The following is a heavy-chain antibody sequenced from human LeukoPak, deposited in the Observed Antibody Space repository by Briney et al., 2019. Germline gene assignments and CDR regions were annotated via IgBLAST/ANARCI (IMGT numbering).Heavy chain of an antibody. J-gene: IGHJ6*02. CDR1: GFTFSSYG. D-gene: IGHD3-10*01. CDR3: AKVRYGSGGGRGLDV. V-gene: IGHV3-23*01. CDR2: VGGGDGST. Sequence: GGSLRLSCAASGFTFSSYGMCWVRQAPGKGLEWVSAVGGGDGSTYYADSVKGRFTISRDNSQNTLYLQMNSLRAEDTAVYYCAKVRYGSGGGRGLDVWGQGTTVTVSS.